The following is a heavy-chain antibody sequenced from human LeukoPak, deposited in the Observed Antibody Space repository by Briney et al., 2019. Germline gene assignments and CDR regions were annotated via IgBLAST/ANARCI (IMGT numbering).Heavy chain of an antibody. CDR2: FDPEDSET. CDR1: GYTLTELS. Sequence: GASVKVSCKVSGYTLTELSMHWVRQAPGKGLEWMGGFDPEDSETIYAQKFQGRVTMTEDTSTDTAYMELSSLRSEDTAVYYCAVLMGYCSSTSCLYDAFDIWGQGTMVTVSS. J-gene: IGHJ3*02. V-gene: IGHV1-24*01. CDR3: AVLMGYCSSTSCLYDAFDI. D-gene: IGHD2-2*01.